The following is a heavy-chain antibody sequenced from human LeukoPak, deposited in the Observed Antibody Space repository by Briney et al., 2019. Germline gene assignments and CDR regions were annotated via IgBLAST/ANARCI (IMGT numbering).Heavy chain of an antibody. Sequence: ASVKVSCKTSGYTFTGYYMHWVRQAPGQGLEWMGWINPNSGGTNYAQKFQGRVTMTRDTSISTAYMELSRLRSDDTAVYYCARVVVVERYYYYRMDVWGQGTTVTVSS. CDR3: ARVVVVERYYYYRMDV. CDR2: INPNSGGT. V-gene: IGHV1-2*02. J-gene: IGHJ6*02. CDR1: GYTFTGYY. D-gene: IGHD2-15*01.